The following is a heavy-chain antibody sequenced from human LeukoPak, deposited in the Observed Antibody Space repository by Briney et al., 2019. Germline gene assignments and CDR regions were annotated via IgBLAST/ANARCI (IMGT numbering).Heavy chain of an antibody. V-gene: IGHV3-48*03. CDR3: ARVPGGNSYYYYMDV. CDR2: ISSSGSTI. Sequence: PGGSLRLSCAASGFIFSSYEMNWVRQAPGKGLEWVSYISSSGSTIYYSDSVKGRFTISRDNAKNSLYLQMNSLRAEDTAVYYCARVPGGNSYYYYMDVWGKGTTVTVSS. J-gene: IGHJ6*03. CDR1: GFIFSSYE. D-gene: IGHD2-15*01.